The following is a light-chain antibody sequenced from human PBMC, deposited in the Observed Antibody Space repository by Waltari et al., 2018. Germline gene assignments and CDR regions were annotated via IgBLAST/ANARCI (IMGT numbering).Light chain of an antibody. V-gene: IGKV3-11*01. CDR1: QSVGTY. CDR3: QQRRNWPLT. J-gene: IGKJ4*01. Sequence: EIVFTQSPDILSFSPGERATLPCRASQSVGTYLAWNQQRPGQSPRLLIYDASYRATGIPARFSGSGSETDFTLTISSLQPEDFAVYYCQQRRNWPLTFGGGTRVQI. CDR2: DAS.